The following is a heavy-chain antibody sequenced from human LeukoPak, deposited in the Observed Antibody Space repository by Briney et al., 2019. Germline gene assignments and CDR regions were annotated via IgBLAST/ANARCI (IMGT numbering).Heavy chain of an antibody. Sequence: PGGSLRLSCAASAFTFSSYSMNWVRQAPGKGLEWVSSITTGSTFISYADSVKGRFTISRDNSKNSLFLQMNSLRAEDTAVYYCTRTPSTVSTRIRFDYWGQGTLLSVSS. D-gene: IGHD2-21*02. CDR2: ITTGSTFI. J-gene: IGHJ4*02. CDR3: TRTPSTVSTRIRFDY. CDR1: AFTFSSYS. V-gene: IGHV3-21*01.